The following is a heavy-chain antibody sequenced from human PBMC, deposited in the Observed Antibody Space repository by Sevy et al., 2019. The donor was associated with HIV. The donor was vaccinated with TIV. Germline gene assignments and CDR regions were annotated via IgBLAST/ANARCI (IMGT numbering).Heavy chain of an antibody. D-gene: IGHD4-17*01. CDR1: GFTFSTYG. Sequence: GGSLRLSCAASGFTFSTYGMHWVRQAPGKGLEWVAVRWFDGSNTYYADSVKGRFTISRDIAKNNLHLQMNSLRAEDTAVYYCARDLEFYDYGDYGPAFMPDYWGQGTLVTVSS. CDR2: RWFDGSNT. V-gene: IGHV3-33*01. CDR3: ARDLEFYDYGDYGPAFMPDY. J-gene: IGHJ4*02.